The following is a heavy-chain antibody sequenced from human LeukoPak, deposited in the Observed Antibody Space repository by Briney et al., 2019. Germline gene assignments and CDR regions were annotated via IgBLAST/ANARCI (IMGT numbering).Heavy chain of an antibody. V-gene: IGHV3-53*01. CDR3: GRARYSTSSGIDY. CDR1: GFSFSSYA. D-gene: IGHD6-6*01. J-gene: IGHJ4*02. CDR2: IYPDGST. Sequence: PGGSLRLSCAASGFSFSSYAMSWVRQAPGKGLEWVSVIYPDGSTNYADSVKGRFTISRDNSKNTLYLQMNSLRAEDTAVYYCGRARYSTSSGIDYWGQGTLVTVSS.